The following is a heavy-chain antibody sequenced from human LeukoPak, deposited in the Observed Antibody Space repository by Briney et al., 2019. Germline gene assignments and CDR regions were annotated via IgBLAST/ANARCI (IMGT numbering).Heavy chain of an antibody. CDR3: ARPGGYSYVWEGYYFDY. CDR2: IFYSGST. V-gene: IGHV4-59*11. CDR1: GVSISSHY. Sequence: SETLSLTCSVSGVSISSHYWSWLRQSPGKGLEWVGHIFYSGSTNYNPSLKSRVTMSVDRSKNYFSLKLNSVTAADTAVYYCARPGGYSYVWEGYYFDYWGQGTLVTVSS. J-gene: IGHJ4*02. D-gene: IGHD5-18*01.